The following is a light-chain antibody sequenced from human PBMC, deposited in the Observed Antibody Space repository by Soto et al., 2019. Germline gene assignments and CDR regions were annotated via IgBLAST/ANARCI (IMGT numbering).Light chain of an antibody. Sequence: EIVLTQSPGTLSLSPGERATLSCRASQSVSSSFLAWFQQKPGQAPRLLIYGASSRATGIPDRFSGSGSGTDFTLTISRLEPEDCAVYYCQQYDSSPRTFGQGTKLEIK. CDR3: QQYDSSPRT. J-gene: IGKJ2*01. V-gene: IGKV3-20*01. CDR1: QSVSSSF. CDR2: GAS.